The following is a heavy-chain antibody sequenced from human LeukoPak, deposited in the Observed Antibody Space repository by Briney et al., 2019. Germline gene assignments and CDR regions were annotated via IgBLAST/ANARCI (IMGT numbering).Heavy chain of an antibody. Sequence: GGSLRLSCAASGFTFSRYWMRWVRQAPGKGLVWVSRISPDGSSAHYEDSVNGRFTISRDNAKNTLYLQMNSLRAEDTAVYYCATLRAVVAFDDFDIWGQGTMVTVSS. D-gene: IGHD3-22*01. V-gene: IGHV3-74*01. CDR2: ISPDGSSA. CDR1: GFTFSRYW. J-gene: IGHJ3*02. CDR3: ATLRAVVAFDDFDI.